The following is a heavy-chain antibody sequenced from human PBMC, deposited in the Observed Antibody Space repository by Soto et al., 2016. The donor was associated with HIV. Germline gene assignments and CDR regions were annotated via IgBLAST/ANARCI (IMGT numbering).Heavy chain of an antibody. CDR3: ARCPGYCSGGSCYDY. CDR2: ISSSSSYI. V-gene: IGHV3-21*01. Sequence: EVQLVESGGGLVKPGGSLRLSCAASGFTFSSYSMNWVRQAPGKGLEWVSSISSSSSYIYYADSVKGRFTISRDNAKNSLYLQMNSLRAEDTAVYYCARCPGYCSGGSCYDYWGQGTLVHRLL. CDR1: GFTFSSYS. D-gene: IGHD2-15*01. J-gene: IGHJ4*02.